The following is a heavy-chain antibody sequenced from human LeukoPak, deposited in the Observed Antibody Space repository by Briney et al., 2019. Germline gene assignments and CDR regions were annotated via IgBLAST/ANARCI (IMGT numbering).Heavy chain of an antibody. CDR2: ISSSSYYI. CDR1: GFTFSTYT. J-gene: IGHJ4*02. D-gene: IGHD1-26*01. CDR3: GAAYSGSSPFDY. V-gene: IGHV3-21*01. Sequence: GGSLRLSCTASGFTFSTYTMNWARQAPGKGLEWVSSISSSSYYIYYADSVKGRFTISRDNAKNSLFLQMNSLRAEDTAVYYCGAAYSGSSPFDYWGQGTLVTVSS.